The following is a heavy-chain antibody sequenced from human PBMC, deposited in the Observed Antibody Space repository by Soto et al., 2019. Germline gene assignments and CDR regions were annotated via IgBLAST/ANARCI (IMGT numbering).Heavy chain of an antibody. J-gene: IGHJ4*01. CDR1: GGSISNGGYY. D-gene: IGHD3-10*01. Sequence: TSETLSLTCTVSGGSISNGGYYWNWVCQHPGKGLEWIGYIHYSGSTWYNPSLESRVTISVDTSKDQFSLKLRSVTAADTAVYYCARVRGSGSYAAYYFDSWGQGTLVTVSS. CDR2: IHYSGST. V-gene: IGHV4-31*03. CDR3: ARVRGSGSYAAYYFDS.